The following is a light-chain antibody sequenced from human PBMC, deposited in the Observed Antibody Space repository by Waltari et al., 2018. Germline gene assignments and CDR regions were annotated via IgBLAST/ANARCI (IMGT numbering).Light chain of an antibody. CDR3: QQYNLYST. CDR1: QSIGSY. J-gene: IGKJ1*01. V-gene: IGKV1-5*03. Sequence: DIQMTQSPSTLAASVGDTVTITCRASQSIGSYLAWYQFKAGQAPKLLIQTASDLHIGGPSRFSGSGSGTEFTLTISSLQPDDFATYYCQQYNLYSTFGQGSKVEIK. CDR2: TAS.